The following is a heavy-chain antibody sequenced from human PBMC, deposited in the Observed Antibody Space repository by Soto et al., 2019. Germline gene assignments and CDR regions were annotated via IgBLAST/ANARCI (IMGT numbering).Heavy chain of an antibody. CDR2: ISSSSSYI. CDR1: GFTFSSYS. J-gene: IGHJ6*02. D-gene: IGHD2-2*01. V-gene: IGHV3-21*01. CDR3: ARDRVDIVVVPAAIYYYYYGMDV. Sequence: VGSLRLSCAASGFTFSSYSMNWVRQAPGKGLEWVSSISSSSSYIYYADSVKGRFTISRDNAKNSLYLQMNSLRAEDTAVYYCARDRVDIVVVPAAIYYYYYGMDVWGQGTTVTVSS.